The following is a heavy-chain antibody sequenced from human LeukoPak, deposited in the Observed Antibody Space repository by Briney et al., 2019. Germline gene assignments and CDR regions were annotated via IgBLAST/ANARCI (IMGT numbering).Heavy chain of an antibody. Sequence: PGGSLRLSCAASGFTFSSYGMSWVRQAPGKGLEWVSAISGSGGSTYYADSVKGRFTISRDNSKNTLYLQMNSLRAEDTAVYYCANSRLDYYYYMDVWGKGTTVTISS. CDR3: ANSRLDYYYYMDV. CDR2: ISGSGGST. D-gene: IGHD2-21*01. J-gene: IGHJ6*03. V-gene: IGHV3-23*01. CDR1: GFTFSSYG.